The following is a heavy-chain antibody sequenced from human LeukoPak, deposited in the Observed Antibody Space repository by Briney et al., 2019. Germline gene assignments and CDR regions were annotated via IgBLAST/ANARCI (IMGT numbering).Heavy chain of an antibody. CDR2: IWYDGSNK. CDR1: GFTFSSYG. J-gene: IGHJ6*04. CDR3: ARDMRAMVRGVIVYYGMDV. Sequence: PGRSLRLSCAASGFTFSSYGMHWVRQAPGKGLEWVAVIWYDGSNKYYADSVKGRFTISRDNSKNTLYLQMNSLRAEDTAAYYCARDMRAMVRGVIVYYGMDVWGKGTTVTVSS. V-gene: IGHV3-33*01. D-gene: IGHD3-10*01.